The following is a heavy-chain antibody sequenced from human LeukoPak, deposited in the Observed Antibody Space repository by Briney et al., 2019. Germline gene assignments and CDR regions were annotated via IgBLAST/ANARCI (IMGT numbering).Heavy chain of an antibody. J-gene: IGHJ4*02. CDR3: ASFDFWSGYHDF. CDR2: INPNSGGT. CDR1: GYTFTGYY. D-gene: IGHD3-3*01. V-gene: IGHV1-2*02. Sequence: ASVKVSCKASGYTFTGYYMHWVRQAPGQGLEWMGWINPNSGGTNYAQKFQGRVTMTRDTSISTAYMELSRVRYDDTAVYYRASFDFWSGYHDFWGQGTLVTVSS.